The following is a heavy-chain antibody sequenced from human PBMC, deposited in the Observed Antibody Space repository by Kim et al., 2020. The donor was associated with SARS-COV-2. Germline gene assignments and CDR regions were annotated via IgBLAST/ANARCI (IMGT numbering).Heavy chain of an antibody. CDR2: IYYTGST. CDR3: ARDRQVDAGPAGFYI. V-gene: IGHV4-39*07. Sequence: SETLSLTCTVSGGSISSSSYYWGWIRQPPGKGLEWIGSIYYTGSTYYNPSLRSRVTISVDTSKNQFSLKLSSLTAADTAVYYCARDRQVDAGPAGFYIWG. D-gene: IGHD2-2*01. J-gene: IGHJ3*02. CDR1: GGSISSSSYY.